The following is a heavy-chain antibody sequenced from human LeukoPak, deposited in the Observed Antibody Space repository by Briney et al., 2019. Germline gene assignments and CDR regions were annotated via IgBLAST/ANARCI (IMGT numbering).Heavy chain of an antibody. V-gene: IGHV3-21*01. D-gene: IGHD2-21*02. CDR3: ASRASCGGDCYQFDY. CDR2: ISSSGSYI. Sequence: GGSLRLSCVASGFTFSDYNMNWVRQAPGKGLEWVSSISSSGSYIYYADSMKGRFSISRDNAKNSLYLQMNSLRAEDTAVYYCASRASCGGDCYQFDYWGQGTLVTVSS. CDR1: GFTFSDYN. J-gene: IGHJ4*02.